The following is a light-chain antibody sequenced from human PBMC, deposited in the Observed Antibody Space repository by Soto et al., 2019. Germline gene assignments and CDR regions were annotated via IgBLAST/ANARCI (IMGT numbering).Light chain of an antibody. J-gene: IGLJ3*02. Sequence: QTVVTQEPSLSVSPGRTVTLTCGLSSGSVSTNYYPSWYQQTPGQPPRTLIYNTNKRSSGVPDRFSGSILGNKAALTITGAQADDECDYYCVLYMGSGIWVIGGGTKLTVL. CDR3: VLYMGSGIWV. CDR2: NTN. V-gene: IGLV8-61*01. CDR1: SGSVSTNYY.